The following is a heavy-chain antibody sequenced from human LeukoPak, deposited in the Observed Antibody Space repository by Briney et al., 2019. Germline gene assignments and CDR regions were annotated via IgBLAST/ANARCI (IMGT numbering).Heavy chain of an antibody. Sequence: PSETLSLTCTVSGGSISSGDYYWSWIRQPPGKGLEWIGYIYYSGSTYYNPSLKSRVTISVDTSKNQFSLKLSSVTAADTAVYYCARIGNADAFDIWGQGTMVTVSS. CDR1: GGSISSGDYY. J-gene: IGHJ3*02. CDR3: ARIGNADAFDI. CDR2: IYYSGST. V-gene: IGHV4-30-4*01. D-gene: IGHD4-23*01.